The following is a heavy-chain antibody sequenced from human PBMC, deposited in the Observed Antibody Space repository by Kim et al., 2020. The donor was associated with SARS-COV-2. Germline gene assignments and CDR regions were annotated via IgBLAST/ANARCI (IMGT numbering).Heavy chain of an antibody. J-gene: IGHJ4*02. CDR3: ARDPIGDTAMVSYFDY. Sequence: GGSLRLSCAASGFTFSSYWMSWVRQAPGKGLEWVANIKQDGSEKYYVDSVKGRFTISRDNAKNSLYLQMNSLRAEDTAVYYCARDPIGDTAMVSYFDYWGQGTLVTVSS. CDR2: IKQDGSEK. V-gene: IGHV3-7*01. CDR1: GFTFSSYW. D-gene: IGHD5-18*01.